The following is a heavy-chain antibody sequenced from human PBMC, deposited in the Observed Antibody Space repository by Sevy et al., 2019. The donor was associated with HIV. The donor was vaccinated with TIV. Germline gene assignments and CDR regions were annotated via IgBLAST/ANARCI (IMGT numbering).Heavy chain of an antibody. CDR1: GGSISSYY. CDR3: ARDLLITGSTGGYYYGMDV. D-gene: IGHD1-7*01. J-gene: IGHJ6*02. CDR2: IYYSGST. Sequence: SETLSLTCTVSGGSISSYYWSWIRQPPGKGLEWIGYIYYSGSTNYNPALKSRVTISVDTSKNQFSLKLSSVTAADTAVYYCARDLLITGSTGGYYYGMDVWGQGTTVTVSS. V-gene: IGHV4-59*13.